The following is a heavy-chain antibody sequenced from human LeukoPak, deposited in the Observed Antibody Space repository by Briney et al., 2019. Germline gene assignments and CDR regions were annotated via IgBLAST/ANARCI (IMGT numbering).Heavy chain of an antibody. Sequence: GGSLRLTCAASGFNFNSCAMSWVRQAPGKGLEWVSAISPSGGRTYYADSVKGRFTISRDNSQNTLYLQMNSLRAEDTAVYYCTKEGGIAAAGGGDYWGQGTLVTVSS. J-gene: IGHJ4*02. CDR3: TKEGGIAAAGGGDY. CDR1: GFNFNSCA. D-gene: IGHD6-13*01. CDR2: ISPSGGRT. V-gene: IGHV3-23*01.